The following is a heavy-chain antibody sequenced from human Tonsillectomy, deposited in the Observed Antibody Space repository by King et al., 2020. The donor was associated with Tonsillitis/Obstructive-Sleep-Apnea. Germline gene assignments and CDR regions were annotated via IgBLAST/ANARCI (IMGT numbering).Heavy chain of an antibody. CDR3: ARKSVVGYYYMDV. D-gene: IGHD4-23*01. V-gene: IGHV1-46*01. Sequence: QLVQSGAEVKKPGASVKVSCKASGYTFTSYYMHWVRQAPGQGLEWMGLINPSGGSTSYAQKFQGRVTMTRDTSTSTVYMELSSLRSEDTAVYYCARKSVVGYYYMDVWGKGTTVTVSS. CDR2: INPSGGST. CDR1: GYTFTSYY. J-gene: IGHJ6*03.